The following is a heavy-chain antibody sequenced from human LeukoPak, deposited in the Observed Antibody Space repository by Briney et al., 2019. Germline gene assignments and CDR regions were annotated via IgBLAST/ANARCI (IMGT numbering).Heavy chain of an antibody. CDR1: GYTFTGYY. CDR2: INPNSGGT. D-gene: IGHD6-13*01. J-gene: IGHJ6*02. CDR3: AREPGPYSSHNYYYGMDV. Sequence: ASVKVSCKASGYTFTGYYMHWVRQAPGQGLEWMGRINPNSGGTNYAQKSQGRVTMTRDTSISTAYMELSRLRSDDTAVYYCAREPGPYSSHNYYYGMDVWGQGTTVTVSS. V-gene: IGHV1-2*06.